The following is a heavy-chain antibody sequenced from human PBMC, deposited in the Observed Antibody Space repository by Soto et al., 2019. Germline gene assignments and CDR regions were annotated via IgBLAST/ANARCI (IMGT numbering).Heavy chain of an antibody. CDR3: AKDIGPPPAALDY. J-gene: IGHJ4*02. CDR2: ISYDGSNK. Sequence: PGGSLRLSCAASGFSFSSYGMHWVRQAPGKGLEWVAVISYDGSNKYYADSVKGRFTISRDNSKNTLYLQMNSLRAEDTAVYYCAKDIGPPPAALDYWGQGTLVTVSS. V-gene: IGHV3-30*18. D-gene: IGHD6-13*01. CDR1: GFSFSSYG.